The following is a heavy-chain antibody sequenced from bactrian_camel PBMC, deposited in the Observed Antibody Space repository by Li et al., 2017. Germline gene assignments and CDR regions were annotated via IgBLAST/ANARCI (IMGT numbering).Heavy chain of an antibody. D-gene: IGHD2*01. CDR3: AADPSHWVAMPTYTCAWDY. V-gene: IGHV3S53*01. Sequence: HVQLVESGGGSVQAGGSLRLTCEGSGSFHSTWCMGWFRQAPGKQREGVANIDFDGRTSYADSVKGRFTISQDTAKKTLYLQMNSLKPEDTAMYYCAADPSHWVAMPTYTCAWDYWGQGTQVTVS. CDR2: IDFDGRT. CDR1: GSFHSTWC. J-gene: IGHJ4*01.